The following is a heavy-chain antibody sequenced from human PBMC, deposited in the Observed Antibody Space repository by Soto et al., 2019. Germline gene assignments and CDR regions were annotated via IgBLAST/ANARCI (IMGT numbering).Heavy chain of an antibody. Sequence: VQLVESGGGVVQPGRSLRLSCAASGFIFSTYGIHWVRQAPGKGLEWVAIISYDGNNKYYGDSVKGRFSISRDNSKNTLYLQMNRLRPEDTAVYYCAKDPARYDDFRSGPGRYGMDVWGQGTTVTVSS. CDR2: ISYDGNNK. J-gene: IGHJ6*02. CDR3: AKDPARYDDFRSGPGRYGMDV. D-gene: IGHD3-3*01. CDR1: GFIFSTYG. V-gene: IGHV3-30*18.